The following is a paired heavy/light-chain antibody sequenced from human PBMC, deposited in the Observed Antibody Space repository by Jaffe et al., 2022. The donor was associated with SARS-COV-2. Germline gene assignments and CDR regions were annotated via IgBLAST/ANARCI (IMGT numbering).Light chain of an antibody. CDR2: GAS. Sequence: EIVLTQSPGTLSLSPGERATLSCRASQSVSSSYLAWYQQKPGQAPRLLIYGASSRATGIPDRFSGSGSGTDFTLTISRLEPEDFAVYYCQQYDSSPMYTFGQGTKLEIK. V-gene: IGKV3-20*01. CDR1: QSVSSSY. CDR3: QQYDSSPMYT. J-gene: IGKJ2*01.
Heavy chain of an antibody. CDR3: TTNHLWHLRY. J-gene: IGHJ4*02. CDR2: VKSKADGGAT. Sequence: EVQLVESGGGLVKPGGSLRLSCAGSGFTFSNAWMSWVRQAPGKGLEWVGRVKSKADGGATDYAAPVKGRFTISRDDSRNTLYLQMNSLKTEDTAMYYCTTNHLWHLRYWGQGTLVTVSS. V-gene: IGHV3-15*01. CDR1: GFTFSNAW.